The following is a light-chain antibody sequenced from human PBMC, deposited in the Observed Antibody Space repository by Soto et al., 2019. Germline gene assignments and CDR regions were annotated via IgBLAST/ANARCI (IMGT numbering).Light chain of an antibody. V-gene: IGKV3-11*01. Sequence: EIVLTQSPASLSLSPGERATLSCRASQSVSSYLAWYQQKPGQAPRLLIYDASNRATCIPARFSGSGSGPDFTLTISSLEPEDFAVYYCQQRSNWPPGFGGGTKVEIK. J-gene: IGKJ4*01. CDR3: QQRSNWPPG. CDR1: QSVSSY. CDR2: DAS.